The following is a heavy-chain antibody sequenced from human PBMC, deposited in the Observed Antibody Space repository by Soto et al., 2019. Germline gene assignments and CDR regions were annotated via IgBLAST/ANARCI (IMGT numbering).Heavy chain of an antibody. Sequence: QVQLQESGPGLVKPSETLSLTCTVSGDSITSYYWSWIRQPPGKGLEWIGYIYYSGSTNYNPSLKSRVTISVDTSKNQFSLKLSSVTAADTAVYYCARSRGGYFDYWGQGTRVTVSS. J-gene: IGHJ4*02. CDR2: IYYSGST. CDR1: GDSITSYY. V-gene: IGHV4-59*01. D-gene: IGHD3-22*01. CDR3: ARSRGGYFDY.